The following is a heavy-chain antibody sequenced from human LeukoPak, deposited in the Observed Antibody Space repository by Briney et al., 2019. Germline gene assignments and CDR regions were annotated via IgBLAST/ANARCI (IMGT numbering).Heavy chain of an antibody. CDR3: ARNQQLGGHSYYYYGMDV. CDR2: ISGGGVTT. V-gene: IGHV3-23*01. CDR1: GFTSIAYA. Sequence: DPGGSLRPSCVGSGFTSIAYALTWARQAPGKGLEWVSGISGGGVTTYCADSVKGRFTISRDNSKNTLYLQMNSLRADDTAIYYCARNQQLGGHSYYYYGMDVWGQGTTVTVSS. J-gene: IGHJ6*02. D-gene: IGHD3-16*01.